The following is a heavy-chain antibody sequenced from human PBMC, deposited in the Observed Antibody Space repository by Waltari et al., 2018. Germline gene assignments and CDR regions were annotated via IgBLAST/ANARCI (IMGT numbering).Heavy chain of an antibody. J-gene: IGHJ6*02. D-gene: IGHD3-3*01. CDR1: GGSISSSNW. CDR2: IYHSGST. Sequence: QVQLQESGPGLVKTSGTLSLTCAVSGGSISSSNWWTWVRQPPGKGLEWIGEIYHSGSTNYDPSRKSRVTISVDKSKNQFSLKLSSVTAADTAVYYCARDGVTIFGGRDYGMDVWGQGTTVTVSS. CDR3: ARDGVTIFGGRDYGMDV. V-gene: IGHV4-4*02.